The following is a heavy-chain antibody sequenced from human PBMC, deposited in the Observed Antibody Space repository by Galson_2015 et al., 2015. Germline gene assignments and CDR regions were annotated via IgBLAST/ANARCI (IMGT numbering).Heavy chain of an antibody. V-gene: IGHV3-11*01. Sequence: SLRLSCAASGFTFSDYYTRWIRQAPGKGLAWVSYISSSGSSIYYADSVKGRFTISRDNAKNSLYLQMNSLRAEDTAVYYCARDTRGMMADNWFDPWGQGTLVTVSS. CDR2: ISSSGSSI. CDR3: ARDTRGMMADNWFDP. J-gene: IGHJ5*02. CDR1: GFTFSDYY. D-gene: IGHD3-16*01.